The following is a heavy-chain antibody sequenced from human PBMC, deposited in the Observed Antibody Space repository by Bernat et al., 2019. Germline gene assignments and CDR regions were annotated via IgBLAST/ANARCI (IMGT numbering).Heavy chain of an antibody. CDR2: ISGSGGST. D-gene: IGHD2-2*02. CDR3: AKDRMGCSSTSCYMTDAFDI. J-gene: IGHJ3*02. Sequence: EVQLLESGGGLVQPGGSLRLSCAASGFTFSSYAMSWVRQAPGKGLEWVSAISGSGGSTYYAECVKGRFTISRDNSKTTLYLRMNSLRAEETAVYYCAKDRMGCSSTSCYMTDAFDIWGQGTMVTVSS. V-gene: IGHV3-23*01. CDR1: GFTFSSYA.